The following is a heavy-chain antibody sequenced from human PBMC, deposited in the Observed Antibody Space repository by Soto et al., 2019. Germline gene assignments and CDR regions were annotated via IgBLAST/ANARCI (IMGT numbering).Heavy chain of an antibody. V-gene: IGHV3-74*01. Sequence: PGGSLRLSCAASGFTFSSHWMHWVRQAPGKGLVWVSRINGDGSSTNYADFVKGRFTISRDNAKKTLYLQMNSLRAEDTAVYYCARGGQQLHGMDVWGQGTTVTVSS. CDR3: ARGGQQLHGMDV. CDR1: GFTFSSHW. CDR2: INGDGSST. D-gene: IGHD6-13*01. J-gene: IGHJ6*02.